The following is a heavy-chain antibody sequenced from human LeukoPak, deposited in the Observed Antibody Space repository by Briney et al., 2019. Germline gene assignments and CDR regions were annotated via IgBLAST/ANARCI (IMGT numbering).Heavy chain of an antibody. CDR3: AKDLYSNYGPADY. V-gene: IGHV3-23*01. D-gene: IGHD4-11*01. J-gene: IGHJ4*02. Sequence: GGSLRLSCAASGFTFSSYAMSWVRQAPGKGLEWVSTINGGGVNAHYADSVGGRFTISRDNSKNTLFLQMNSLRDEDTAVYYCAKDLYSNYGPADYWGQGNLVTVSS. CDR1: GFTFSSYA. CDR2: INGGGVNA.